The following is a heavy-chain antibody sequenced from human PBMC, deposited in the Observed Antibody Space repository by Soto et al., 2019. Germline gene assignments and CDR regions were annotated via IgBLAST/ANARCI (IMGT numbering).Heavy chain of an antibody. D-gene: IGHD3-3*01. V-gene: IGHV3-23*01. Sequence: GGPLRLDRGAPGFTFSRYAMSWVRQAPGKGLEWVSAISGSGGSTYYADSVKGRFTISRDNSKNTLYLQMNSLRAEDTAVYYCAKDTIFGAEYYYYGMDVWGQGTTVTVSS. CDR3: AKDTIFGAEYYYYGMDV. CDR1: GFTFSRYA. J-gene: IGHJ6*02. CDR2: ISGSGGST.